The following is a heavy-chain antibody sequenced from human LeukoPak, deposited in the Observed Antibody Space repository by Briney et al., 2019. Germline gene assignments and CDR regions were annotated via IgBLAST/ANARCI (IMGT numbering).Heavy chain of an antibody. Sequence: GASVKVSCKASGGTFSSYAISWVRQAPGQGLEWMGGIIPIFGTANYAQKFQGRVTITADESMSTAYMELSSLRSEDTAVYYCAAWAGDYPEPSIDAFDIWGQGTMVTVSS. CDR3: AAWAGDYPEPSIDAFDI. J-gene: IGHJ3*02. V-gene: IGHV1-69*13. CDR1: GGTFSSYA. CDR2: IIPIFGTA. D-gene: IGHD4-17*01.